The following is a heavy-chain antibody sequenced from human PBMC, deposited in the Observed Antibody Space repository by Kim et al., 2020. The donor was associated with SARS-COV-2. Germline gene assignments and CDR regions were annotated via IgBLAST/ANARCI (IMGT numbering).Heavy chain of an antibody. Sequence: SETLSLTCAVYGGSFSGYYWSWIRQPPGKGLEWIGEINHSGSTNYNPSLKSRVTISVDTSKNQFSLKLSSVTAADTAVYYCARLRVGNYDYVWGSYRTYYYFDYWGQGTLVTVSS. CDR1: GGSFSGYY. CDR3: ARLRVGNYDYVWGSYRTYYYFDY. CDR2: INHSGST. J-gene: IGHJ4*02. D-gene: IGHD3-16*02. V-gene: IGHV4-34*01.